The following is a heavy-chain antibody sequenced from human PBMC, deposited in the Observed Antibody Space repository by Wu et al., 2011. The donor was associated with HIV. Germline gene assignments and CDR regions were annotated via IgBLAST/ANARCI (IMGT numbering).Heavy chain of an antibody. Sequence: QVQLVQSGTEVKTPGASVKVSCKASGYTFTNYDINWVRQATGQGLEWMGWMNPNTGNAGYSQKFQGRVTMTRDTSITTAYMELSGLRSDDTAVYYCARSRTDYGTRYLDYWGQRTLVTVSS. V-gene: IGHV1-8*02. CDR2: MNPNTGNA. CDR1: GYTFTNYD. D-gene: IGHD4-17*01. CDR3: ARSRTDYGTRYLDY. J-gene: IGHJ4*02.